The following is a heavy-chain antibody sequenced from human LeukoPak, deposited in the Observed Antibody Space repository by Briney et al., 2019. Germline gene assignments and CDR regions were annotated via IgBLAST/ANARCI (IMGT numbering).Heavy chain of an antibody. CDR2: ISSSGSTI. J-gene: IGHJ6*02. Sequence: GGSLRLSCAASGFTFSSYEMNWVRQAPGKGLEWVSYISSSGSTIYYADSVKGRFTISRDNAKNSLYLQMNSLRAEDTAVYYCARDSGGATPYYYYGMDVWGQGTTVTVSS. CDR1: GFTFSSYE. CDR3: ARDSGGATPYYYYGMDV. D-gene: IGHD1-26*01. V-gene: IGHV3-48*03.